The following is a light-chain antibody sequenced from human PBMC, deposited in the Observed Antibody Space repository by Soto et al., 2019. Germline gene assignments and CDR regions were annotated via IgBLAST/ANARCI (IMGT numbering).Light chain of an antibody. CDR2: QDN. V-gene: IGLV3-1*01. J-gene: IGLJ3*02. CDR3: QAWDSRSYVV. CDR1: KLGNKY. Sequence: SYELTQPPSVSVSPGQTAIITCSGDKLGNKYTCWYQQKPGQSPVLVIYQDNKRPSGIPERFSGSNSGNTATLTISGTQAMDVADYYCQAWDSRSYVVFGGGTKLTVL.